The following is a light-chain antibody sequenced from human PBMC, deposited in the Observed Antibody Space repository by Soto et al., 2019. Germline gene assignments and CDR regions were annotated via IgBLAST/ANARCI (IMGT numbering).Light chain of an antibody. V-gene: IGKV3-15*01. CDR3: QQYNNWPPIT. J-gene: IGKJ5*01. CDR2: VAS. Sequence: EIVMTQTPATLSVSPGERATLSCRASQSVGSNLAWYQQRPGQAPRLLIYVASTRATGIPARFSGSGSGTEFTLTISSLQSEDFAVYYCQQYNNWPPITFGQGTRLEIK. CDR1: QSVGSN.